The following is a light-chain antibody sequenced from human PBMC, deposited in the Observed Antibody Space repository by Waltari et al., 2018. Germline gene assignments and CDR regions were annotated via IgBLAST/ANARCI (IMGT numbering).Light chain of an antibody. J-gene: IGKJ4*01. CDR3: QQRSNWPLT. CDR2: GAS. V-gene: IGKV3-11*01. CDR1: QSVSRY. Sequence: EIVLTQSPDTLSLSPGERATLSCRASQSVSRYLAWYQQQRGQAPRLLIYGASNRATGIPARFSGSGSGTDFTLTISTLEPEDFAVYYCQQRSNWPLTFGGGTKVEIK.